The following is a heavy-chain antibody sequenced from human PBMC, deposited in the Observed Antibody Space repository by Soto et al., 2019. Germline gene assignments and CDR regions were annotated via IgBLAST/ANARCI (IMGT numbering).Heavy chain of an antibody. CDR1: GGSFSGYY. D-gene: IGHD2-2*01. V-gene: IGHV4-34*01. CDR3: ARKGSKVPAAILWFDP. Sequence: QVQLQQWGAGLLKPSETLSLTCAVYGGSFSGYYWSWIRQPPGKGLEWIGETNHSGSTNYNPSLKSRVTISVDTSKNQFSLKLSSVTAADTAVYYCARKGSKVPAAILWFDPWGQGTLVTVSS. J-gene: IGHJ5*02. CDR2: TNHSGST.